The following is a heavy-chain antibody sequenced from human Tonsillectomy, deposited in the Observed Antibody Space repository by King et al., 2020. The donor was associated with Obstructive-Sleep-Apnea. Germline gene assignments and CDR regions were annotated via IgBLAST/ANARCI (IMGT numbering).Heavy chain of an antibody. J-gene: IGHJ4*02. CDR3: LKTYYYDTSGYYFDY. CDR2: ISSNGGST. CDR1: GFTFSNYA. D-gene: IGHD3-22*01. V-gene: IGHV3-64D*09. Sequence: VQLVESGGGLVQPGGSLRLSCSASGFTFSNYAMHWVRQTPGKGLEYVSVISSNGGSTYYADSVKGRFTISRDNSKNTLYLQMSSLRAEDTAVYYCLKTYYYDTSGYYFDYWGQGTLVTVSS.